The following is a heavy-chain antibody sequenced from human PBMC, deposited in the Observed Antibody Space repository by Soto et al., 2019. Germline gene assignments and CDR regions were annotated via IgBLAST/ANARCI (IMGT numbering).Heavy chain of an antibody. J-gene: IGHJ4*02. V-gene: IGHV3-74*01. CDR3: ARGGKMKYYDSSGYLY. Sequence: GGSLRLSCAASGFTFSSYWMHWVRQAPGKGLVWVSRINSVGTSTSYADSVKGRFTISRDNAKNTLYLQMNSLRAEDTAVYYCARGGKMKYYDSSGYLYWGQGTLVTVSS. CDR2: INSVGTST. D-gene: IGHD3-22*01. CDR1: GFTFSSYW.